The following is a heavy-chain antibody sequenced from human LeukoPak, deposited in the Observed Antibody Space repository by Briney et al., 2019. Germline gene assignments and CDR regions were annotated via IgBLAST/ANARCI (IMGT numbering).Heavy chain of an antibody. D-gene: IGHD4-17*01. CDR3: AATLTVTTGSTYYGMDV. CDR2: IVVGSVNT. J-gene: IGHJ6*02. CDR1: GFTFATSA. V-gene: IGHV1-58*01. Sequence: AASVTVSCTASGFTFATSAVQWVRQARGQHLEWIGWIVVGSVNTNYAQKFQERVTITRDMSTSTAYMELSSLRSEDTAVYYCAATLTVTTGSTYYGMDVWGQGTTVTVSS.